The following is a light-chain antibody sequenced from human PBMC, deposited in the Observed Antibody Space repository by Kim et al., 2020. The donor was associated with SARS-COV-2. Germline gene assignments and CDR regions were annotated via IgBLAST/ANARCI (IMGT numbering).Light chain of an antibody. J-gene: IGKJ2*01. CDR3: QQYGSSPYT. CDR2: GAS. Sequence: EIVLTQSPGTLSLSPGERATLSCRASQSVGNSYLAWHQQKPGQSPRLLIYGASTRATGIPDRFSGSVSGTDFTLTISRLEPEDFAVYYCQQYGSSPYTFGQGTKLEI. V-gene: IGKV3-20*01. CDR1: QSVGNSY.